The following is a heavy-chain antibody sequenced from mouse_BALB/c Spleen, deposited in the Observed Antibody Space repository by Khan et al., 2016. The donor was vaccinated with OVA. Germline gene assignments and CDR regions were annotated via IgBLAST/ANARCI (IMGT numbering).Heavy chain of an antibody. CDR1: GFSLTNFG. J-gene: IGHJ3*01. CDR2: IWSGGST. Sequence: VQLKQSGPGLVQPSQSLSITCTVSGFSLTNFGVHWVRQSPGKCLEWLGVIWSGGSTDYNAAFKSRLSISKDNSKTQVFFKMNSLQPNDTATYYCARREYLMTWFAYWGKGTLVTVSA. CDR3: ARREYLMTWFAY. V-gene: IGHV2-2*02.